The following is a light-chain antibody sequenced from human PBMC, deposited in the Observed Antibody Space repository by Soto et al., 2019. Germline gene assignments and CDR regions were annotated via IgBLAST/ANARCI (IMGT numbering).Light chain of an antibody. Sequence: QSVLTQPPSASGTPGQRVTISCSGSSSNIGSNVVNWYQQLPGTAPKLLIYSNNQRPSGVPDRFSGSKSGTSASLAISGLQSEHATDYYWASWDDSRSAVLFGGGTKLPVL. V-gene: IGLV1-44*01. CDR1: SSNIGSNV. CDR3: ASWDDSRSAVL. J-gene: IGLJ2*01. CDR2: SNN.